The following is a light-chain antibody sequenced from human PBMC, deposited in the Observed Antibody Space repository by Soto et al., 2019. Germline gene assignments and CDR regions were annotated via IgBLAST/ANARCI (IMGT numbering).Light chain of an antibody. J-gene: IGKJ1*01. CDR1: QSVSIY. CDR3: QQRSSWPLT. V-gene: IGKV3-11*01. CDR2: DAS. Sequence: EIVFTQSPATLSLSPLKRSTLSCRASQSVSIYLAWYQQKPGQAPRLLIYDASNRATGIPGRFSGRGSGTDFTLTISSLEPEDFAVYYCQQRSSWPLTFGQGTKVDIK.